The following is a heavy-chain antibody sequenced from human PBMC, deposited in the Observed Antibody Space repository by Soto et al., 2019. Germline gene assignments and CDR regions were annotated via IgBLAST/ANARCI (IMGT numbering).Heavy chain of an antibody. CDR2: IYYSGVT. V-gene: IGHV4-61*01. D-gene: IGHD3-3*01. Sequence: PSETLSLTCTVSGGSVSSGRYYWSWIRQPPGKGLESIGYIYYSGVTNYNPSLNSRVSISIDTSKNQFSLNLKSVTAADTAVYYCARVLAMTVSGVSQRYIHRWGQGTLNIVSS. CDR3: ARVLAMTVSGVSQRYIHR. CDR1: GGSVSSGRYY. J-gene: IGHJ1*01.